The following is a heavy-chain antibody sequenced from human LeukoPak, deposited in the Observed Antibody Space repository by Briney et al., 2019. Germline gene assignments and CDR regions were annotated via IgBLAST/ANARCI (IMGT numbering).Heavy chain of an antibody. J-gene: IGHJ4*02. D-gene: IGHD2-2*01. CDR3: AKDTASLFDY. V-gene: IGHV3-23*01. CDR1: GFTFSSYG. Sequence: GGSLRLSCAASGFTFSSYGMSWVRQAPGKGLEWVSAISGSGGSTYYADSVKGRFTISRDNSKNTLYLQMDSLRAEDTAVYYCAKDTASLFDYWGQGTLVTVSS. CDR2: ISGSGGST.